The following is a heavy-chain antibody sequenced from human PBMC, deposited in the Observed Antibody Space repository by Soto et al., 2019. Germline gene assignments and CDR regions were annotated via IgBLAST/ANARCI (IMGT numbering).Heavy chain of an antibody. CDR1: GYTFTSYY. V-gene: IGHV1-46*01. CDR3: ARDGIQLRDYYYYGMDV. CDR2: INPSGGST. Sequence: ASVKVSCKASGYTFTSYYMHWVRQAPGQGLEWMGIINPSGGSTSYAQKFQGRVTMTRDTSTSTVYMELSSLRSEDTAVYYCARDGIQLRDYYYYGMDVWGQGTTVTVSS. D-gene: IGHD5-18*01. J-gene: IGHJ6*02.